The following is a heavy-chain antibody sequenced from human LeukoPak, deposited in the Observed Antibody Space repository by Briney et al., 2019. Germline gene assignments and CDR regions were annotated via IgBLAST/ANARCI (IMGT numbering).Heavy chain of an antibody. CDR3: ARQGIAAAGGRDYYYYYMDV. J-gene: IGHJ6*03. CDR1: GGTFSSYA. CDR2: IIPIFGTA. Sequence: ASVGVSCKASGGTFSSYAISWVRQAPGQGLEWMGGIIPIFGTANYAQKFQGRVTITTDESTSTAYMELSSLRSEDTAVYYCARQGIAAAGGRDYYYYYMDVWGKGTTVTVSS. D-gene: IGHD6-13*01. V-gene: IGHV1-69*05.